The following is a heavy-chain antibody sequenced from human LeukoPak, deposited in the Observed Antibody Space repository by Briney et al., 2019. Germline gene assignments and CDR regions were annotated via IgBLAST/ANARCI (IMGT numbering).Heavy chain of an antibody. CDR1: GGSVGSAGYY. V-gene: IGHV4-61*08. D-gene: IGHD1-26*01. CDR3: ARTQSQSGSYRYYFGY. CDR2: IYYISNT. Sequence: SETLSLTCTVPGGSVGSAGYYWSWIRQPPGGGLEWIGYIYYISNTNYNPSLKSRVTMSVNPPKNQFSLKLNSVTAADTAMYYCARTQSQSGSYRYYFGYWGQGTLVTVSS. J-gene: IGHJ4*02.